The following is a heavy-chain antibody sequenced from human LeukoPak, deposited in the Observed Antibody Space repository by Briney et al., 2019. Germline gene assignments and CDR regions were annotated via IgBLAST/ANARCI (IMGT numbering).Heavy chain of an antibody. Sequence: GGSLRLSCAASGFTVSSNYMSWVRQAPGKGLEWVSVIYSGGSTYYADSVKGRFTISRDNSKNTLYLQMNSLRAEDTAVYYCAKDGGLWVSAHWGDSWGRGTLVTVSS. J-gene: IGHJ4*02. D-gene: IGHD7-27*01. CDR2: IYSGGST. V-gene: IGHV3-53*01. CDR3: AKDGGLWVSAHWGDS. CDR1: GFTVSSNY.